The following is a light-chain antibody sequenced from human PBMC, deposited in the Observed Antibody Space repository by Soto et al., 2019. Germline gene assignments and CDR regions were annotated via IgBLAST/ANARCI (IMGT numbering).Light chain of an antibody. J-gene: IGKJ5*01. Sequence: DIQMTQSPSSLSASVGDRVTITCRANQDITNFLAWFQQKPGKAPKSLIYGASSLHSGVPSRFSGSGSGTDFTLTISSLQPDDFAVYYCQHYDGYPQTFGQGTRLE. CDR2: GAS. V-gene: IGKV1-16*01. CDR3: QHYDGYPQT. CDR1: QDITNF.